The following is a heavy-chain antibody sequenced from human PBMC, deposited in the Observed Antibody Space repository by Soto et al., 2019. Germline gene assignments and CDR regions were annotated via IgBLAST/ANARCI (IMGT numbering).Heavy chain of an antibody. J-gene: IGHJ6*02. Sequence: GGSLRLSYASSGFTFSSYALHLVRQAPGKGMEYVSAISSNGGSTYYANSVKGRFTISRDNSKNTLYLQMGSLRAEDMAVYYCARGVVVVAATYGMDVWGQGTTVTVSS. CDR3: ARGVVVVAATYGMDV. V-gene: IGHV3-64*01. D-gene: IGHD2-15*01. CDR2: ISSNGGST. CDR1: GFTFSSYA.